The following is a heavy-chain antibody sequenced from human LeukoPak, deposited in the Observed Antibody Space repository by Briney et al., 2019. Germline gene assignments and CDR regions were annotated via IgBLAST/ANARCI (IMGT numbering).Heavy chain of an antibody. Sequence: ASVKVSCKASGYTFTSYGIGWVRQAPGQGLEWMGWISAYNGNTNFAQKLQGRVTMTTDTSTSTAYMELRSLRSDDTAVYYCARDRGTVTTTYYYYGMDVWGQGTTVTVSS. J-gene: IGHJ6*02. CDR1: GYTFTSYG. CDR2: ISAYNGNT. CDR3: ARDRGTVTTTYYYYGMDV. D-gene: IGHD4-17*01. V-gene: IGHV1-18*01.